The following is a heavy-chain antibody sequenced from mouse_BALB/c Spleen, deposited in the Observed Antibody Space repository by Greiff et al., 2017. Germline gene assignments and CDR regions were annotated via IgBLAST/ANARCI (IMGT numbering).Heavy chain of an antibody. CDR1: GYTFSSYW. CDR3: ARSTTVVAELFDY. J-gene: IGHJ2*01. CDR2: INPGSGGT. Sequence: VQLQQSGAELMKPGASVKISCKATGYTFSSYWIEWVKQRPGQGLEWIGVINPGSGGTNYNEKFKGKATLTADKSSSTAYMQLSSLTSDDSAVYFCARSTTVVAELFDYWGQGTTLTVSS. V-gene: IGHV1-54*03. D-gene: IGHD1-1*01.